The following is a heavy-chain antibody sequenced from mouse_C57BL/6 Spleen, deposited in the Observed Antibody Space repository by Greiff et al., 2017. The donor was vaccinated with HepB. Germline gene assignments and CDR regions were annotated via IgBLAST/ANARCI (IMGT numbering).Heavy chain of an antibody. J-gene: IGHJ1*03. D-gene: IGHD1-1*01. CDR1: GYTFTSYW. CDR3: ASHYYGSSARYVDV. Sequence: VQLQQPGAELVMPGASVKLSCKASGYTFTSYWMHWVKQRPGQGLEWIGEIDPSDSYTNYNQKFKGKSTLTVDKSSSKAYMQLSSLTSEDSAVYYCASHYYGSSARYVDVWGTGTTVTVSS. V-gene: IGHV1-69*01. CDR2: IDPSDSYT.